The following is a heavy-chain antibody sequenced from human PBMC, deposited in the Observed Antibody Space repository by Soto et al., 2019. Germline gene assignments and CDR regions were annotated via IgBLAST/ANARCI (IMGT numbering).Heavy chain of an antibody. CDR2: IKQDGSEK. Sequence: PGGSLRLSCAASGFIFSSYWMSWVRQAPGKGLEWVANIKQDGSEKYYVDSVKGRFTISRDNAKNSLYLQMNSLRAEDTAVYYCARFGSVIILFDVFDYWGQGTLVTVSS. CDR3: ARFGSVIILFDVFDY. V-gene: IGHV3-7*05. CDR1: GFIFSSYW. D-gene: IGHD3-9*01. J-gene: IGHJ4*02.